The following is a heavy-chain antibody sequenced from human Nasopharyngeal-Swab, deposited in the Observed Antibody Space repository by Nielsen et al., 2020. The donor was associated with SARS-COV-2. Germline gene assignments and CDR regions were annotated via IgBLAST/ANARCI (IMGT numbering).Heavy chain of an antibody. D-gene: IGHD2-8*01. V-gene: IGHV3-53*01. Sequence: GGSLRLSCAASGFIITSNYMNWVRQAPGKGLEWVSVIHSGGNAYYADSVKGRFTISRDTSKNMLYLQMDSVRADDTAVYYCARDTGFYTRGSCGPFDSWGQGTLVSVSS. CDR3: ARDTGFYTRGSCGPFDS. CDR2: IHSGGNA. J-gene: IGHJ4*02. CDR1: GFIITSNY.